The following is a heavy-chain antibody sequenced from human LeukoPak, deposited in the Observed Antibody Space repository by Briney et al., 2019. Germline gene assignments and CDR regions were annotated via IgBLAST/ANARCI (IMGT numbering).Heavy chain of an antibody. V-gene: IGHV5-51*01. Sequence: GESLKISCKGSGYSFSTYWIGWVRQMPGKGLEWMGIVYPGDSDTRFSPSFQGQVTISADKSISTAYLQWSSLKASDTAMYYCARRGYRSGANAFDIWGQGTMVTVSS. CDR1: GYSFSTYW. D-gene: IGHD6-19*01. J-gene: IGHJ3*02. CDR3: ARRGYRSGANAFDI. CDR2: VYPGDSDT.